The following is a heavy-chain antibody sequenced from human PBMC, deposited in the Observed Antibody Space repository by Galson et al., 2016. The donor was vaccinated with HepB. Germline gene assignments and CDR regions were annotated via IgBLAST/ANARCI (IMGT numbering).Heavy chain of an antibody. D-gene: IGHD1-26*01. J-gene: IGHJ6*02. V-gene: IGHV3-9*01. CDR1: GFTFDDYA. CDR2: ISWQSGNI. Sequence: SLRLSCAASGFTFDDYAMHWVRQAPGKGLEWVSGISWQSGNIGYADSVKGRFTISRDNAKNSLYLQMNSLRTEDTALYYCAKATLGAAPFYYGMGVWGHGTTVIVSS. CDR3: AKATLGAAPFYYGMGV.